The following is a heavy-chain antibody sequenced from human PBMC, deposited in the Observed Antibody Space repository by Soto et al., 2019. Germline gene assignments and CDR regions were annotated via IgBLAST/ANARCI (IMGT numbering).Heavy chain of an antibody. CDR1: GFTFSSYA. CDR3: AKEGRVGYSTRIFRRDNWFDP. CDR2: ILYDGSNQ. V-gene: IGHV3-33*06. D-gene: IGHD6-13*01. J-gene: IGHJ5*02. Sequence: QVQLVESGGGVVQPGRSLRLSCAASGFTFSSYAMHWVRQAPGKGLVWVAAILYDGSNQYYADAVKGRFTISRDNSKNTLYLQMNSLRVEDTAVYYCAKEGRVGYSTRIFRRDNWFDPWGQGTPVTVSS.